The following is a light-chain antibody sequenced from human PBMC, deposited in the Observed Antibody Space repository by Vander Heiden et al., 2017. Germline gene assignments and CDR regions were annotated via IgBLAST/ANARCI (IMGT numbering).Light chain of an antibody. Sequence: SVLTQPPSASGTPGQRVTISCSGRSSNIGTNTANWYQQLPGTAPKLLIYSNNHRPSGVPDRFSGSKSDTSASLAISGLQSEDEAFYYCAGWDDSLTGHGIFGGGTKLTVL. J-gene: IGLJ2*01. V-gene: IGLV1-44*01. CDR2: SNN. CDR1: SSNIGTNT. CDR3: AGWDDSLTGHGI.